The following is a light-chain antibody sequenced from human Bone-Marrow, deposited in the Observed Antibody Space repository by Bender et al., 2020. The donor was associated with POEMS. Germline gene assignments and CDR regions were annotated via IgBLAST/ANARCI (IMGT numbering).Light chain of an antibody. CDR3: AAWDAVLSGGV. CDR1: NSNIGTNA. J-gene: IGLJ3*02. CDR2: SDN. V-gene: IGLV1-44*01. Sequence: QSVLTQPPSASGTPGQRVTISCSGSNSNIGTNAVNWYQQFPGTAPTLLIYSDNQRPSGVPDRFYAFKSGTSASLAISGLPSEDEADYYCAAWDAVLSGGVFGGGTKLTVL.